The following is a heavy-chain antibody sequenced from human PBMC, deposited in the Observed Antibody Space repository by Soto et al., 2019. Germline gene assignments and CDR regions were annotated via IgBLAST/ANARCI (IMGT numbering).Heavy chain of an antibody. CDR2: IYWADNE. D-gene: IGHD4-17*01. Sequence: QITLKESGPTLVKPTQTLTLTCTFSGFSLTTQGVHVGWIRQPPGKALEWLALIYWADNEVYSLSLKNRLTITKDSAKSQVVLTLATVEPVDTANYYCVYRDFGDYFFQFWGQGILVNVSS. J-gene: IGHJ4*02. CDR3: VYRDFGDYFFQF. V-gene: IGHV2-5*02. CDR1: GFSLTTQGVH.